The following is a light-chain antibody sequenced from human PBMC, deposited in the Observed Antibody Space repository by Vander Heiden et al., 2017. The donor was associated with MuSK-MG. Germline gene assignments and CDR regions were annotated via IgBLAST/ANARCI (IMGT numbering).Light chain of an antibody. J-gene: IGLJ3*02. CDR1: SSNIGSNT. CDR2: SNN. CDR3: AAWDDSLNGRWV. Sequence: QSVLTQPPSASGTPGQRVTISCSGSSSNIGSNTVNWYQQLPGTAPKLLIYSNNQRPSGVPDRFSGSKSGTSASLAISGLQSEDEADYYSAAWDDSLNGRWVFGGGTKLTVL. V-gene: IGLV1-44*01.